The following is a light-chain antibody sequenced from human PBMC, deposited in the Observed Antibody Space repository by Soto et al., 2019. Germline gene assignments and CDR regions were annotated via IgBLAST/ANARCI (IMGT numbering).Light chain of an antibody. CDR3: QKYNSALPDT. J-gene: IGKJ3*01. CDR1: QGISNY. Sequence: DIPMTQSPSSLSASVGDRVTITCRASQGISNYLAWYQQKPGKVPKLLIYAASTLQSGVPSRFSGSGSGTDFTLTISSLQPEDVATYYCQKYNSALPDTFGPGTKVDIK. V-gene: IGKV1-27*01. CDR2: AAS.